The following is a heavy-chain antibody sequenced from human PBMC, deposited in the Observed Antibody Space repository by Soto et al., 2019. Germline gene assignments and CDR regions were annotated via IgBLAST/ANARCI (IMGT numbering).Heavy chain of an antibody. CDR2: VHYTGST. D-gene: IGHD5-12*01. J-gene: IGHJ6*03. CDR3: ARLSGYPVSHYYYYFMDV. Sequence: SETLSLTCAVSGLSVSSTNWWSWVRQTTGKGLEWIGDVHYTGSTKYNPSLKSRVTISVDTSKNQFSLVLSSVTAADTAVYYCARLSGYPVSHYYYYFMDVWGKGTTVTVSS. CDR1: GLSVSSTNW. V-gene: IGHV4-4*02.